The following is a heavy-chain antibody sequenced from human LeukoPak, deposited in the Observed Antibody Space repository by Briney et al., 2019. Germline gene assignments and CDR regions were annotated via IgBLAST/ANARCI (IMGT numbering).Heavy chain of an antibody. Sequence: GGSLRLSCAASGFTFSSYSMNWVRQAPGKGLEWVSSISSSSSYIYYADSVKGRFTTSRDNAKNSLYLQMNSLRAEDTAVYYCARSPIRFSSSWYDYWGQGTLVTVSS. D-gene: IGHD6-13*01. CDR3: ARSPIRFSSSWYDY. CDR2: ISSSSSYI. J-gene: IGHJ4*02. V-gene: IGHV3-21*01. CDR1: GFTFSSYS.